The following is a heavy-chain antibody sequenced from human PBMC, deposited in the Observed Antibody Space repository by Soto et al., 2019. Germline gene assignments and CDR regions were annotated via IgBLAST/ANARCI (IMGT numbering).Heavy chain of an antibody. V-gene: IGHV3-7*04. Sequence: GGSLRLSCVASGFTFSTYSMSWVRQAPGRGLEWVANIKEDGSEIYYVDSVKGRFTISRDNAKNSLYLQMNSLRAEDTAVYYCARTKWLVLGGDYWGQGTLVTVSS. CDR2: IKEDGSEI. J-gene: IGHJ4*02. CDR3: ARTKWLVLGGDY. CDR1: GFTFSTYS. D-gene: IGHD6-19*01.